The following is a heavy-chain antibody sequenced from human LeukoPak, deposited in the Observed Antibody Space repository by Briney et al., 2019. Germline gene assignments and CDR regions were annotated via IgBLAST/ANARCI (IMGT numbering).Heavy chain of an antibody. V-gene: IGHV3-7*04. CDR2: INQDGSET. J-gene: IGHJ6*02. CDR1: GFTFSDYW. Sequence: GGSLRLSCAASGFTFSDYWMSWVRQAPGKGLEWVANINQDGSETYYVDSVEGRFTISRDNAKNSLFLQMGSLRAEDTVVYFCARAFSDGMDVWGQGTTVTVSS. CDR3: ARAFSDGMDV.